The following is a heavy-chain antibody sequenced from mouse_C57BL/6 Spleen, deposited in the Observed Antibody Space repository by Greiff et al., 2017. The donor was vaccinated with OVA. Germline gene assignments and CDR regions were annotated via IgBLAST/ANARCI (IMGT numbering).Heavy chain of an antibody. J-gene: IGHJ2*01. CDR3: AKTTVVATDYFDY. Sequence: EVQVVESGGGLVKPGGSLKLSCAASGFTFSDYGMHWVRQAPEKGLEWVAYISSGSSTIYYADTVKGRFTISSDNAKNTLFLQMTSLRSEDTAMYYCAKTTVVATDYFDYWGQGTTLTVSS. CDR1: GFTFSDYG. CDR2: ISSGSSTI. D-gene: IGHD1-1*01. V-gene: IGHV5-17*01.